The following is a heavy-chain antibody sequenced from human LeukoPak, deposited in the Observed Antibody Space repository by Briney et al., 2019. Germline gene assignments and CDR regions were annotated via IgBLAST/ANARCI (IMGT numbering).Heavy chain of an antibody. Sequence: GGSLRLSCAASGSTSSSYSMNWVRQAPGKGLEWVSSISSSSSYIYYADSVKGRFTISRDNAKNSLYLQMNSLRAEDTAVYYCARVITMIVVVDAFDIWGQGTMVTVSS. J-gene: IGHJ3*02. D-gene: IGHD3-22*01. CDR2: ISSSSSYI. V-gene: IGHV3-21*01. CDR1: GSTSSSYS. CDR3: ARVITMIVVVDAFDI.